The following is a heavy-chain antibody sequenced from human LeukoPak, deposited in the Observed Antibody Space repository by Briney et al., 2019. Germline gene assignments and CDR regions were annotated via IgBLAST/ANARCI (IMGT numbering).Heavy chain of an antibody. Sequence: PSETLSLTCTVSGGSISSSSYYWGWLRQPPGKGLEWIGSIYYSGSTYYNPSLKSRVTISVDTSKNQFSLKLSSVTAADTAVYYCARQISGYYFDYWGQGTLVTVSS. J-gene: IGHJ4*02. CDR2: IYYSGST. V-gene: IGHV4-39*01. D-gene: IGHD3-22*01. CDR1: GGSISSSSYY. CDR3: ARQISGYYFDY.